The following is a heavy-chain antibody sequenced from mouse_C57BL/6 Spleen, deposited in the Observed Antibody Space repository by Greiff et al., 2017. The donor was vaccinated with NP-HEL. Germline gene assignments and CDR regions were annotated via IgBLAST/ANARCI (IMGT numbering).Heavy chain of an antibody. CDR2: IYPGDGDT. V-gene: IGHV1-82*01. Sequence: QVQLQQSGPELVKPGASVKISCKASGYAFSSSWMNWVKQRPGKGLEWIGRIYPGDGDTNYNGKFKGKATLTADKSSSTAYMQLSSLTSGDSAVYFCAREVTTVVATGYFDYWGQGTTLTVSS. CDR1: GYAFSSSW. D-gene: IGHD1-1*01. J-gene: IGHJ2*01. CDR3: AREVTTVVATGYFDY.